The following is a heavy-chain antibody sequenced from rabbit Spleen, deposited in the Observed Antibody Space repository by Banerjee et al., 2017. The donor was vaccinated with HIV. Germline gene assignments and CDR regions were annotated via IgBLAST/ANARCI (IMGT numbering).Heavy chain of an antibody. CDR1: GFSFSSSYW. V-gene: IGHV1S45*01. J-gene: IGHJ6*01. CDR3: ARDTGTSFSTYGMDL. D-gene: IGHD8-1*01. Sequence: QEQLVESGGGLVKPGASLKLSCTASGFSFSSSYWICWVRQAPGKGLEWIACISTSSGLTYYASWAKGRFTISKTSSTTVTLQMTSLTVADTATYFCARDTGTSFSTYGMDLWGPGTLVTVS. CDR2: ISTSSGLT.